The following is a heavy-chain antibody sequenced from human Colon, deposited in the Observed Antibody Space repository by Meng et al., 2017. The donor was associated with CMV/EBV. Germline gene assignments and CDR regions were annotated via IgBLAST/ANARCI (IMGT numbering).Heavy chain of an antibody. D-gene: IGHD3/OR15-3a*01. Sequence: HVQLQESGPGLVQPSQTLSLTCTVSGDSISGADYYLSWIRQPPGEGLEWIGYIYYSGNTYYNPSLESRVTISVDTSKNQFSLRLSSVTAADTAVYYCARWGRALDYSPYNGFDPWGQGTLVTVSS. V-gene: IGHV4-30-4*08. CDR2: IYYSGNT. CDR3: ARWGRALDYSPYNGFDP. CDR1: GDSISGADYY. J-gene: IGHJ5*02.